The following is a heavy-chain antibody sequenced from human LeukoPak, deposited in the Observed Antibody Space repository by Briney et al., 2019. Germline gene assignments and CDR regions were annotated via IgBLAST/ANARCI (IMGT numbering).Heavy chain of an antibody. J-gene: IGHJ5*02. CDR2: INPNSGGT. CDR1: GYTFTGYY. CDR3: ARDPRGCSSSSQSNWFDP. V-gene: IGHV1-2*02. Sequence: ASVKVSCKASGYTFTGYYMHWVRQAPGQGLEWMGWINPNSGGTNYAQKFQGRVTMTRDTSISTAYMELSRLRSDDTAVYYCARDPRGCSSSSQSNWFDPWGQGTLVTVSS. D-gene: IGHD6-6*01.